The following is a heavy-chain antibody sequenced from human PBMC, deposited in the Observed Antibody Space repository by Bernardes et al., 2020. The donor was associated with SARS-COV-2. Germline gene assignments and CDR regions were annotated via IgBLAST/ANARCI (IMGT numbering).Heavy chain of an antibody. J-gene: IGHJ6*02. CDR2: ISGRGGST. Sequence: GGSLRVSCTASGFTFSIYAMSWVRQAPGKGLEWVSAISGRGGSTCYADSVRGRFTISRDNSKNTLYMQMNSLRAEDTAVYYCAKVIAAAGKGGVFDYYYGMDVWGQGTTVTVSS. D-gene: IGHD6-13*01. CDR1: GFTFSIYA. CDR3: AKVIAAAGKGGVFDYYYGMDV. V-gene: IGHV3-23*01.